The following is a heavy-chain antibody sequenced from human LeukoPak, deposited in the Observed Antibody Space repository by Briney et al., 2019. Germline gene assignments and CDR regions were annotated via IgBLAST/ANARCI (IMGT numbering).Heavy chain of an antibody. D-gene: IGHD2-15*01. Sequence: GGSLRLSCAASGFTFSSYSMNWVRQAPGKGLEWVSSISSSSGYIYYADSVKGRFTISRDNAKNSLYLQMNSLRAEDTAVYYCAASYCSGGSCKYYFDYWGQGTLVTVSS. V-gene: IGHV3-21*04. CDR1: GFTFSSYS. CDR2: ISSSSGYI. J-gene: IGHJ4*02. CDR3: AASYCSGGSCKYYFDY.